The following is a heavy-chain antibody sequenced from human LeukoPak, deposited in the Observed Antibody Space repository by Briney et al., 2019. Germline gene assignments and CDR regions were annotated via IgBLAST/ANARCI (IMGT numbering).Heavy chain of an antibody. D-gene: IGHD1-26*01. CDR3: ARQPLNSGSYFDY. Sequence: SETLSLTCTVSGGSISSSSYYWGWIRQPPGKGLGWIGSIYYSGSTYYSPSLKSRVTISVDTSKNQFSLKLCSVTAADTAVYYCARQPLNSGSYFDYRGQGTLVTVSS. J-gene: IGHJ4*02. CDR1: GGSISSSSYY. CDR2: IYYSGST. V-gene: IGHV4-39*01.